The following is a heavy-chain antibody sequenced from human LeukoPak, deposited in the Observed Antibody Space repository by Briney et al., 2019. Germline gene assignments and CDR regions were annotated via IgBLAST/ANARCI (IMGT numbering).Heavy chain of an antibody. V-gene: IGHV1-2*02. CDR3: GRLTSGDYYEARYFQH. J-gene: IGHJ1*01. CDR1: GYTFTGYY. CDR2: INPSSGGT. D-gene: IGHD1-26*01. Sequence: ASVKVSCKASGYTFTGYYMHWVRQAPGQGLGWMGWINPSSGGTKCAQKFQGRVTMTRDTSISTAFMELSRLTSDDTAVYYCGRLTSGDYYEARYFQHWGQGTLVTVSS.